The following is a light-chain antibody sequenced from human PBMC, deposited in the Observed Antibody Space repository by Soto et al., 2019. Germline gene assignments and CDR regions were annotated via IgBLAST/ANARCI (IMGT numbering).Light chain of an antibody. Sequence: QSVLTQPASVSDSPGQSITISCAGTSSDVGGSNFVSWYQQHPGKPPKLIIYDVANRPSGVSNRFSGSKSGSTASLIISRLQTEDEADYYCVSSTSTTTSVLGTGTKVTVL. J-gene: IGLJ1*01. CDR2: DVA. CDR1: SSDVGGSNF. CDR3: VSSTSTTTSV. V-gene: IGLV2-14*03.